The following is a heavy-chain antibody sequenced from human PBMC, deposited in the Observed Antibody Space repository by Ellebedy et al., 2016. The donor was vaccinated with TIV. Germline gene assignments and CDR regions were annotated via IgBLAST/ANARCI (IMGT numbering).Heavy chain of an antibody. Sequence: GGSLRLSCAASGFTFSSYAMNWVRQAPGKGLEWVSSINDISSHIYYADSLRGRFTVSRDNTKNSLYLQMNSLRAEDTAVYYCAKGDYSITMIVVVITCFDYWGQGTLVTVSS. CDR2: INDISSHI. V-gene: IGHV3-21*04. CDR3: AKGDYSITMIVVVITCFDY. CDR1: GFTFSSYA. J-gene: IGHJ4*02. D-gene: IGHD3-22*01.